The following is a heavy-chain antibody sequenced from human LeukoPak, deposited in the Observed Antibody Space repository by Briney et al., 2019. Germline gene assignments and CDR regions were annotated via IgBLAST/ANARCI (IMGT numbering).Heavy chain of an antibody. J-gene: IGHJ6*02. CDR2: IYPGDSDT. CDR1: GYRFTDYW. V-gene: IGHV5-51*01. CDR3: ARGAAGTTPDYYYFGLDV. D-gene: IGHD1-7*01. Sequence: GESPKISCKGSGYRFTDYWIGWVRQVPGKGLEWMGIIYPGDSDTRYSPSFQGQVTISADKSINTAHLQWSSLKASDTAMYYCARGAAGTTPDYYYFGLDVWGQGTTVRVSS.